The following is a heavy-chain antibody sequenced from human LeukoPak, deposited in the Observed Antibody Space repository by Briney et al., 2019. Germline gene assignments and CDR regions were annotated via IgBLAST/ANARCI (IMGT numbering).Heavy chain of an antibody. CDR2: IYSGGNT. J-gene: IGHJ4*02. CDR1: GFIVSSYY. D-gene: IGHD5-18*01. CDR3: AKEDTAMAPSFVDY. Sequence: GGSLRLSCAASGFIVSSYYMSWVRQAPGKGLEWVSVIYSGGNTNYADSVKGRFTISRDNSKNTLYLQMNSLRAEDTAVYYCAKEDTAMAPSFVDYWGQGTLVTVSS. V-gene: IGHV3-53*01.